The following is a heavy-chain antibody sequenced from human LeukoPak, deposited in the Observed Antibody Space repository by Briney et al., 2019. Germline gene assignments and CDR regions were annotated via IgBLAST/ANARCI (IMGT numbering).Heavy chain of an antibody. CDR3: ARRRDFIDY. J-gene: IGHJ4*02. V-gene: IGHV3-11*01. D-gene: IGHD3/OR15-3a*01. Sequence: KTGGSLRLSCAASGFSFSNYAMSWVRQAPGKGLEWVSYSSSSGSTIYYADSVKGRFAISRDNAKNSLYLQMNSLRAEDTAVYYCARRRDFIDYWGQGTLVTVSS. CDR2: SSSSGSTI. CDR1: GFSFSNYA.